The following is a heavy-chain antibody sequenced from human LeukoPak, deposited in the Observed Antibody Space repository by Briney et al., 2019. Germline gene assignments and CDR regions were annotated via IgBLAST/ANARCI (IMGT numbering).Heavy chain of an antibody. CDR3: ARGGYSYGYPVGYYYMDV. CDR1: GYTFTGYY. D-gene: IGHD5-18*01. V-gene: IGHV1-2*02. Sequence: ASVKVSCKASGYTFTGYYMHWVRQAPGQGLEWMGWINPNSGGTNYAQKFQGRVTMTRDTSISTAYMELSRLRSDDTAVYYCARGGYSYGYPVGYYYMDVWGKGTTVTISS. CDR2: INPNSGGT. J-gene: IGHJ6*03.